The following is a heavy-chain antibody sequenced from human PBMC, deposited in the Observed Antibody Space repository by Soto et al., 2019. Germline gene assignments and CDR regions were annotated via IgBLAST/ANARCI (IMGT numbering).Heavy chain of an antibody. V-gene: IGHV3-30*18. D-gene: IGHD6-6*01. J-gene: IGHJ4*02. Sequence: HPGGSLRLSCAASGFTFSSYGMHWVRQAPGKGLEWVAVISYDGSNKYYADSVKGRFTISRDNSKNTLYLQMNSLRAEDTAMYYCAKEFGSSSSGILGYWGQGTLVNVSS. CDR3: AKEFGSSSSGILGY. CDR2: ISYDGSNK. CDR1: GFTFSSYG.